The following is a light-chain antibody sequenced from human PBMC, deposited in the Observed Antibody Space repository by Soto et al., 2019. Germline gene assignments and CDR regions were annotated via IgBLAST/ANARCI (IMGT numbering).Light chain of an antibody. CDR2: AAS. Sequence: EIVVTQSPATLSVSPGDRATLSCRASKNIGSNLAWYQQPPGQAPRLLIYAASSRATGIPARFSGSGSGTEFTLTISSLQSEDFAVYYCQQYDSWPQTFGLGTKVEIK. J-gene: IGKJ1*01. CDR3: QQYDSWPQT. V-gene: IGKV3-15*01. CDR1: KNIGSN.